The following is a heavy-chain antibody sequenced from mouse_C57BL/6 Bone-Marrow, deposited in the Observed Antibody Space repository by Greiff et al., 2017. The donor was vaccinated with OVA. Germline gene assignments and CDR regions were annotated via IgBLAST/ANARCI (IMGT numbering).Heavy chain of an antibody. V-gene: IGHV1-82*01. CDR2: IYPGDGDT. D-gene: IGHD1-1*01. CDR1: GYAFSSSW. Sequence: VMLVESGPELVKPGASVKISCKASGYAFSSSWMNWVKQRPGKGLEWIGRIYPGDGDTNYNGKFKGKATLTADKSSSTAYMQLSSLTSEDSAVYFCARSYYYGRDWGQGTTLTVSS. J-gene: IGHJ2*01. CDR3: ARSYYYGRD.